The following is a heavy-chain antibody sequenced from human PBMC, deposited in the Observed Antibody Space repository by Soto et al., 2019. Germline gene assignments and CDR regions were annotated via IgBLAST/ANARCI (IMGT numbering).Heavy chain of an antibody. CDR3: ARDGGTPCGGMDY. CDR2: IIPIFGTA. Sequence: QVQLGQSGAGVKKPGSSVKVSCKASGGTFSSYSINWVRQAPGQGLEWMGEIIPIFGTANYAQKFQGRVTITADESTSTAYMELSSLRSEDTAVYDCARDGGTPCGGMDYWGQGTLVTVSS. V-gene: IGHV1-69*01. J-gene: IGHJ4*02. D-gene: IGHD1-26*01. CDR1: GGTFSSYS.